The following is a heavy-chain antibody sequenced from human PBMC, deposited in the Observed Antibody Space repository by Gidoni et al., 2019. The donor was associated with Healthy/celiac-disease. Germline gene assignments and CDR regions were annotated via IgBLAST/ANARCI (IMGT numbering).Heavy chain of an antibody. CDR3: ARVRSGSYFDY. Sequence: QVQLVQSGAEVKKPGASVKVSCKASRYTFTSYYMHCVRQAPGQGLEWMGIINPSGGSTSYAQKFQGRVTMTRDTATSTVYMELSSLRSEDTAVYYCARVRSGSYFDYWGQGTLVTVSS. J-gene: IGHJ4*02. CDR2: INPSGGST. D-gene: IGHD1-26*01. V-gene: IGHV1-46*01. CDR1: RYTFTSYY.